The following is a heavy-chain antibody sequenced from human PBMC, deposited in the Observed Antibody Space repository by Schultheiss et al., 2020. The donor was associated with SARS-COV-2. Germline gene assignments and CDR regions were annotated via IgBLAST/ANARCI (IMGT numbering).Heavy chain of an antibody. J-gene: IGHJ5*02. CDR2: IHYGGST. CDR3: ARDKAYSSGSEPVFDP. D-gene: IGHD6-19*01. Sequence: SETLSLTCTVSGDSLNSGAYDWSWIRQRPGKGLEWIGNIHYGGSTYYNPSLKSRVTISVDTSKNQFSLQLTSVTAADTAVYYCARDKAYSSGSEPVFDPWGQGTLVTVSS. V-gene: IGHV4-31*03. CDR1: GDSLNSGAYD.